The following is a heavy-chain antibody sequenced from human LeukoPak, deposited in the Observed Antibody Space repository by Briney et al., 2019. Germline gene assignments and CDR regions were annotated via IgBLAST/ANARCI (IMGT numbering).Heavy chain of an antibody. CDR3: ARDGTYCGGDCYRRYFDL. CDR2: ISSSSYI. J-gene: IGHJ2*01. Sequence: GGSLRLSCAASGLTFSSYSMNWVRQAPGKGLEWVSSISSSSYIYYADSVKGRFTISRDNAKNSLYLQMNSLRAEDTAVYYCARDGTYCGGDCYRRYFDLWGRGTLVTVSS. V-gene: IGHV3-21*01. D-gene: IGHD2-21*02. CDR1: GLTFSSYS.